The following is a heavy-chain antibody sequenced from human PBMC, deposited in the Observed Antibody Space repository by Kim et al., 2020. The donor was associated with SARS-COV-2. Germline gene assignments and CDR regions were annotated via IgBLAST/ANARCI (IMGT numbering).Heavy chain of an antibody. D-gene: IGHD6-19*01. CDR2: IYYSGST. CDR3: ASWLGGPLRRFDY. CDR1: GGSISSSSYY. J-gene: IGHJ4*02. Sequence: SETLSLTCTVSGGSISSSSYYWGWIRQPPGKGLEWIGSIYYSGSTYYNPSLKSRVTISVDTSKNQFSLKLSSVTAADTAVYYCASWLGGPLRRFDYWGQGTLVTVSS. V-gene: IGHV4-39*01.